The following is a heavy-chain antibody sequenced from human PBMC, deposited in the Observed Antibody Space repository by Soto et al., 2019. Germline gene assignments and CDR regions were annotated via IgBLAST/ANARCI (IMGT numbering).Heavy chain of an antibody. CDR1: GFTLSSHW. J-gene: IGHJ4*02. V-gene: IGHV3-7*01. D-gene: IGHD6-13*01. CDR3: ATSAAAPGNY. CDR2: IKQDGEAK. Sequence: GGALRPSCAAPGFTLSSHWVSWVRQAPGRGLEWVANIKQDGEAKYYVDSVKGRFTISRDNAKNSLYLQMNSLRAEDTAVYYCATSAAAPGNYWGQGTLVTVSS.